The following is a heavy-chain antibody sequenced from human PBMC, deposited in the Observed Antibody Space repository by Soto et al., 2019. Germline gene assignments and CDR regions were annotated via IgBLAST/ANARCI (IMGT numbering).Heavy chain of an antibody. CDR1: GFTFSSYW. Sequence: GSLRLSCAASGFTFSSYWMSWVRQAPGKGLEWVANIKQDGSEKYYVDSVKGRFTISRDNAKNSLYLQMNSLRAEDTAVYYCARDLGDDSSGYYYAYWGQGTLVTVSS. V-gene: IGHV3-7*03. D-gene: IGHD3-22*01. J-gene: IGHJ4*02. CDR2: IKQDGSEK. CDR3: ARDLGDDSSGYYYAY.